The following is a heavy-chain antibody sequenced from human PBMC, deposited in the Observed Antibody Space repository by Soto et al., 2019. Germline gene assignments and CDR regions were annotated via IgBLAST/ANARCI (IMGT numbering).Heavy chain of an antibody. D-gene: IGHD2-2*01. CDR1: GGSFSGYY. CDR2: INHSGST. CDR3: ARTIVSCSSTSWQRGWFDP. Sequence: QVQLQQWGAGLLKPSETLSLTCAVYGGSFSGYYWSWIRQPPGKGLEWIGEINHSGSTNYNPSLKSRGTVSVDTSKDPCSLKLSSVTAADTAVYYCARTIVSCSSTSWQRGWFDPWGQGTLVTVSS. J-gene: IGHJ5*02. V-gene: IGHV4-34*01.